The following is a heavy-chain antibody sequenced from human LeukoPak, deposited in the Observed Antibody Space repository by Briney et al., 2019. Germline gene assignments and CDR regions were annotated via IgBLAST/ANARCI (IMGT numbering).Heavy chain of an antibody. D-gene: IGHD1-7*01. J-gene: IGHJ4*02. CDR3: ARGSRNWNYGDY. V-gene: IGHV1-18*01. CDR1: DYTFTSYG. CDR2: ISAYNGNT. Sequence: ASVKLSCKASDYTFTSYGISWVRQAPGQGLEWMGWISAYNGNTNYAQKLQGRVTMTTDTSTSTAYMELRSLRSDDTAVYYCARGSRNWNYGDYWGQGTLVTVSS.